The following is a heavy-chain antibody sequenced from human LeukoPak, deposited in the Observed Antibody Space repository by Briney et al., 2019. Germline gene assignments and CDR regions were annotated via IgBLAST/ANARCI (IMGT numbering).Heavy chain of an antibody. Sequence: GGSLRLSCAASGFTFSSYGMSWVRQAPGKGLEWVSAISGSGGSTYYADSVKGRFTISRDNSKNTLYLQMNSLRAEDTAVYYCAKMARKGGSGSLTFDPWGQGTLVTVSS. J-gene: IGHJ5*02. V-gene: IGHV3-23*01. CDR2: ISGSGGST. D-gene: IGHD3-10*01. CDR1: GFTFSSYG. CDR3: AKMARKGGSGSLTFDP.